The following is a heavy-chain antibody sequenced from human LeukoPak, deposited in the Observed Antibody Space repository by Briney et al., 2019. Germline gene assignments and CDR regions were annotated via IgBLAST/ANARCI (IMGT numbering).Heavy chain of an antibody. D-gene: IGHD3-3*01. Sequence: SETLSLTCTVSGGSISSSSYYWGWIRQPPGKGLEWIGSIYYSGSTYYNPSLKSRVTISVDTSKNQFSLKLSSVTAADTAVYYCARLGPYYDFWSGYCYWGQGTLVTVSS. J-gene: IGHJ4*02. CDR1: GGSISSSSYY. CDR2: IYYSGST. V-gene: IGHV4-39*01. CDR3: ARLGPYYDFWSGYCY.